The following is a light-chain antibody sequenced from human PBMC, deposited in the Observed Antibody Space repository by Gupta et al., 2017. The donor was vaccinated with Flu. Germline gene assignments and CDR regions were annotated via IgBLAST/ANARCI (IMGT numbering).Light chain of an antibody. CDR3: QQCYKTPPA. J-gene: IGKJ1*01. V-gene: IGKV1-39*01. Sequence: KPGQAPSLLIYSTSSLQLGATTRCSGSGSRSGTEFTLIISRLQPEDFATYYGQQCYKTPPAFGQGTKVEVK. CDR2: STS.